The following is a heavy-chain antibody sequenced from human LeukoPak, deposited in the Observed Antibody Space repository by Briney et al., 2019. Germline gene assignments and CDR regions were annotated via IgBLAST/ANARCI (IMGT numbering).Heavy chain of an antibody. J-gene: IGHJ5*02. V-gene: IGHV1-69*04. Sequence: SVKVSCKASGGTFSSYAISWVRQAPGQGLEWMGRIIPIFGIANYAQKFQGRVTITADKSTSTAYMELSSLRSEDTAVYYCAEEGEYQLLGWFDPWGRGTLVTVSS. CDR2: IIPIFGIA. CDR1: GGTFSSYA. D-gene: IGHD2-2*01. CDR3: AEEGEYQLLGWFDP.